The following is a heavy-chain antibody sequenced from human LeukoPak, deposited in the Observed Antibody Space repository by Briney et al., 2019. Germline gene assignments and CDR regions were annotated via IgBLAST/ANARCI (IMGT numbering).Heavy chain of an antibody. V-gene: IGHV3-30-3*01. CDR3: AKDARRYSGWYFFDH. J-gene: IGHJ4*02. CDR1: GFTFSSYA. Sequence: PGRSLRLSCAASGFTFSSYAMHWVRQAPGKGLEWVSVISYDGSNKYYADSVKGRFTISRDNSRNTLYLQMNSLRVDDTAVYYCAKDARRYSGWYFFDHWGQGTLVTVSS. D-gene: IGHD6-19*01. CDR2: ISYDGSNK.